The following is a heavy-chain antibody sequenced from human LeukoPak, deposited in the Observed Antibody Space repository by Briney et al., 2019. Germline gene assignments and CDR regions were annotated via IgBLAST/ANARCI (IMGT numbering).Heavy chain of an antibody. J-gene: IGHJ6*03. CDR3: ARDLSYYYMDV. V-gene: IGHV4-4*07. D-gene: IGHD2/OR15-2a*01. CDR1: GGSISSY. CDR2: IYGSGTT. Sequence: SETLSLTCTVSGGSISSYWSWIRQPAGKGLEWIGRIYGSGTTTYNPSLKSRVSMSIDTSKNQFSLKLSSVTAADTAVYYCARDLSYYYMDVWGKGTTVTISS.